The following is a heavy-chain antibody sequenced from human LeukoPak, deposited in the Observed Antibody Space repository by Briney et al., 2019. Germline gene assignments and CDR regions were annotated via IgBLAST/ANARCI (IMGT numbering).Heavy chain of an antibody. Sequence: GGSLRLSCAASGFTFSSYSMNWVRQAPGKGLEWVSYISSSSSTIYYADSVKGRFTISRDNAKNSLYLQMNSLRAEDTAVYYCASYPYYYDSSGYFDYWGQGTLVTVFS. CDR3: ASYPYYYDSSGYFDY. V-gene: IGHV3-48*01. CDR1: GFTFSSYS. D-gene: IGHD3-22*01. J-gene: IGHJ4*02. CDR2: ISSSSSTI.